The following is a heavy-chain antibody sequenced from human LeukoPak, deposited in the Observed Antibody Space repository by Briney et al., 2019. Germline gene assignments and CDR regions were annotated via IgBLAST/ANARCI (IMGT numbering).Heavy chain of an antibody. V-gene: IGHV3-48*01. Sequence: PGGSLRLSCAASGFTFSYAWMNWVRQAPGKGLEWVSYISSSSTTIYYADSVKGRFTLSRDNAKNSLYLQMNSLRAEDTAVYYCARLSVTAAAAFDYWGQGTLVTVSS. J-gene: IGHJ4*02. CDR2: ISSSSTTI. D-gene: IGHD6-13*01. CDR1: GFTFSYAW. CDR3: ARLSVTAAAAFDY.